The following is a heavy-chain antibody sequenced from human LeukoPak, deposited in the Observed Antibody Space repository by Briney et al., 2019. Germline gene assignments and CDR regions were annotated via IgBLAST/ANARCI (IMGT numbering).Heavy chain of an antibody. V-gene: IGHV3-21*01. D-gene: IGHD6-19*01. J-gene: IGHJ1*01. Sequence: PGGSLRLSCAASGFTFSSYSMNWVRQAPGKGLEWVSSISSSSSYIYYADSVKGRFTISRDNAKNSLYLQMNSLRAEDTAVYYCARARAAVAGSAEYFQHWGQGTLVTVSS. CDR3: ARARAAVAGSAEYFQH. CDR1: GFTFSSYS. CDR2: ISSSSSYI.